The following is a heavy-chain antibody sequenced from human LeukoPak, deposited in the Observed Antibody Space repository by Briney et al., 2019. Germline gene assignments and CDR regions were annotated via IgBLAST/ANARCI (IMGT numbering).Heavy chain of an antibody. Sequence: GGSLRLSCAASGFNYSSYTMNWVRQAPGMGLEWLSYISASRGITYYADSVKGRFTISRDNSKNTLYLQMNSLRAEDTAVYYCAKGPVLRFLEWCDYWGQGTLVTVSS. CDR3: AKGPVLRFLEWCDY. J-gene: IGHJ4*02. CDR1: GFNYSSYT. CDR2: ISASRGIT. V-gene: IGHV3-48*01. D-gene: IGHD3-3*01.